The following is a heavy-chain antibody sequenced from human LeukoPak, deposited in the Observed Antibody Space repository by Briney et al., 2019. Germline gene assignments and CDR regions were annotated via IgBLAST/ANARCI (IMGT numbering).Heavy chain of an antibody. J-gene: IGHJ4*02. CDR1: GGTFSIYA. CDR3: ARVGSRHYSSTSCLDY. V-gene: IGHV1-69*06. Sequence: ASVKVSCKPSGGTFSIYAISWVRQAPGQGLEWMGGIIPIFGTANYAQKFQGRVTITADKSTSTAYMELSSLRSEDTAMYYCARVGSRHYSSTSCLDYWGQGTLVTVSS. D-gene: IGHD2-2*01. CDR2: IIPIFGTA.